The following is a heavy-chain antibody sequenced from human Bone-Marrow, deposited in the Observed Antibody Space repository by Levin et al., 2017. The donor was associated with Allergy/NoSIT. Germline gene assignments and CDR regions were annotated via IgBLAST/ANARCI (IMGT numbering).Heavy chain of an antibody. V-gene: IGHV3-30*18. J-gene: IGHJ5*02. CDR2: ISSDGSNE. CDR1: GFSFSTYA. CDR3: AKGVASLVVLVAAALDH. D-gene: IGHD2-15*01. Sequence: PGGSLRLSCAASGFSFSTYAMYWVRQAPGKGLEWVAVISSDGSNEKYADSLTGRFTISRDNSKNTLFLLMNSLRAEDTAVYYCAKGVASLVVLVAAALDHWGLGTLVSVSS.